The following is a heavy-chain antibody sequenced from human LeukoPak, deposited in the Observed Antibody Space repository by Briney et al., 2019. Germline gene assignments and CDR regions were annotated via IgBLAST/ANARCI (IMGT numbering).Heavy chain of an antibody. V-gene: IGHV4-34*01. J-gene: IGHJ5*02. D-gene: IGHD1-1*01. CDR1: GGSFSGYY. CDR2: INHSGST. CDR3: ARREGRLERRKGNWFDP. Sequence: TSETLSLTCAVYGGSFSGYYWSWIRQPPGKGLEWIGEINHSGSTNYNPSLKSRVTMSVDTSKNQFSLKLSSVTAADTAVYYCARREGRLERRKGNWFDPWGQGTLVTVSS.